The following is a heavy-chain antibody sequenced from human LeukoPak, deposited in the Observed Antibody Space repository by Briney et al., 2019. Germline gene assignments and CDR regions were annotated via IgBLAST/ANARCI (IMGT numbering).Heavy chain of an antibody. V-gene: IGHV1-18*01. CDR3: ARGGSYPFPTEDAFDI. CDR2: ISAYNDNT. D-gene: IGHD4-11*01. Sequence: ASVKVSCKASGYTFTSYGISWVRQAPGQGLEWMGWISAYNDNTNYAQKLQGRVTMTTDTSTSTAYMELRSLRSDDTAVYYCARGGSYPFPTEDAFDIWGQGTMVTVSS. CDR1: GYTFTSYG. J-gene: IGHJ3*02.